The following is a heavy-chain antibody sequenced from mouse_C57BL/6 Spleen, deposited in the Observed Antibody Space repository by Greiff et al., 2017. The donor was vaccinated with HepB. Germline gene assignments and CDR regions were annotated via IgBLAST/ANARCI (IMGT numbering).Heavy chain of an antibody. CDR1: GYTFTDYY. Sequence: EVQLQQSGPELVKPGASVKISCKASGYTFTDYYMNWVKQSHGKSLEWIGDINPNNGGTSYNQKFKGKDTLTVDKSSSTAYMELRSLTSEDSAVYYCARLKEDCMDYWGQGTSVTVSS. CDR3: ARLKEDCMDY. V-gene: IGHV1-26*01. J-gene: IGHJ4*01. CDR2: INPNNGGT.